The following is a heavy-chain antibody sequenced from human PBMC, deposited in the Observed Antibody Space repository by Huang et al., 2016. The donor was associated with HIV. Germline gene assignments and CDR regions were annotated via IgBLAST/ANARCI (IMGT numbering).Heavy chain of an antibody. CDR1: GGTFSSYA. CDR2: IIPILGTA. J-gene: IGHJ5*02. CDR3: ARTAYSYGFRQGYNWFDP. V-gene: IGHV1-69*13. D-gene: IGHD5-18*01. Sequence: QVLLVQSGAEVRKPGSSVKVSCTAFGGTFSSYAISWVRQAPGQGLEWMGVIIPILGTANYPQKFQGRVTITVDEATNTGYMELTRLTSEDTAVYYCARTAYSYGFRQGYNWFDPWGQGTPVTVSS.